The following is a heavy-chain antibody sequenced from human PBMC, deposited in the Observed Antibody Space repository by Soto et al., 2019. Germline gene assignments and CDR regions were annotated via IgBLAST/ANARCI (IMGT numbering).Heavy chain of an antibody. D-gene: IGHD3-10*01. CDR2: ISGSGSST. V-gene: IGHV3-23*01. J-gene: IGHJ4*02. CDR1: GFTFSSYA. CDR3: AKDHKLFPFFDY. Sequence: GGSLRLSCAASGFTFSSYAMSWVRQAPGKGLEWVSAISGSGSSTYYADSVKGRFTISRDNSKNTLYLQMNSLRAEDTAVYYCAKDHKLFPFFDYWGQGTLVTVSS.